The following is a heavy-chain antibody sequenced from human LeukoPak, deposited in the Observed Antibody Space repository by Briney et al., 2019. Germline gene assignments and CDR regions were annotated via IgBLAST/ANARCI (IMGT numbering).Heavy chain of an antibody. Sequence: PSETLSLTCTVSGGSISSFYWSWIRQSAGKGLEWVGRIHTSGSTNYNPSLQSRLTMSLDTSKNQFSLKLTSVTAADTAVDYCARDHRSGMTTVSTGFDYWGQGTLVTVSS. J-gene: IGHJ4*02. CDR3: ARDHRSGMTTVSTGFDY. D-gene: IGHD4-17*01. V-gene: IGHV4-4*07. CDR1: GGSISSFY. CDR2: IHTSGST.